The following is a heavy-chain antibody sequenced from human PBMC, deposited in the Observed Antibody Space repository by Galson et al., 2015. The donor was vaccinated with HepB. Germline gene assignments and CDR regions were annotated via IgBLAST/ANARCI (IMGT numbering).Heavy chain of an antibody. CDR3: ASGGLLWDGPDY. Sequence: SVKVSCQASGFKFTSYDMHCVRQAPGQGLEWMGIINPSGGSTDYAQNFPGRLTMTRDTSTSTVFMELSSLSSEDTAVYHCASGGLLWDGPDYWGQGTLVTVSS. V-gene: IGHV1-46*01. CDR2: INPSGGST. J-gene: IGHJ4*02. CDR1: GFKFTSYD. D-gene: IGHD3-10*01.